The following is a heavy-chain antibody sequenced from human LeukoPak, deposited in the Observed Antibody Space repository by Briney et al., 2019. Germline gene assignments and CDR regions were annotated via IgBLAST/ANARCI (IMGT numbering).Heavy chain of an antibody. CDR1: GFTFRDYA. V-gene: IGHV3-7*01. J-gene: IGHJ4*02. CDR3: ARDDSNGGFDY. D-gene: IGHD4-11*01. Sequence: QAGGSLRLSRAASGFTFRDYAMSWVRLAPGKGLEWVANIKQDGSEKYYVDSVKGRFTISRGNAKNSLYLQMNSLRAEDTAVYYCARDDSNGGFDYWGQGTLVTVSS. CDR2: IKQDGSEK.